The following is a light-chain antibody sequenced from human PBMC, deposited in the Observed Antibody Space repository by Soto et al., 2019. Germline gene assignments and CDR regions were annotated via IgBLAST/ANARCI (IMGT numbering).Light chain of an antibody. CDR1: QSISSW. V-gene: IGKV1-5*01. Sequence: DIQMTQSPSTLSASVGDRVTITCRASQSISSWLAWYQQKPGKAPKLLIYDASSLESEVPSRFSGSGSGTEFTLTISSLQPDDFATSYCQHLGTFGQGTKVEIK. J-gene: IGKJ1*01. CDR2: DAS. CDR3: QHLGT.